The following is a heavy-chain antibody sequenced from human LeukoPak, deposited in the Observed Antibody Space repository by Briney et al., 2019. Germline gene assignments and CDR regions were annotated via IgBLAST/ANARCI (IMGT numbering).Heavy chain of an antibody. J-gene: IGHJ4*02. CDR3: ARDAPTYSGSYGRVY. CDR1: GGSISSGSYY. V-gene: IGHV4-61*02. CDR2: IFTSGST. Sequence: SQTLSLTCTVSGGSISSGSYYWSWIRQPAGKRLEWIGRIFTSGSTNYNPSLKSRVTISVDTSKNQFSLKLSSVTAADTAVYYCARDAPTYSGSYGRVYWGQGTLVTVSS. D-gene: IGHD1-26*01.